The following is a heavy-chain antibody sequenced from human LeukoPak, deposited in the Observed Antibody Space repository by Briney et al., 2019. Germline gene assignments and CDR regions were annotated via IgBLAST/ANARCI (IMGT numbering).Heavy chain of an antibody. D-gene: IGHD3-10*01. V-gene: IGHV3-7*03. Sequence: GGSLRLSCAASGFSFSSYWMTWVRQAPGKGLEWVANIKQDGSEKYYVDSVKGRFTISRDNAKNSLYLQMNSLRAEDTALYYCAKGVRITMVRGAFDIWGQGTMVTVSS. CDR1: GFSFSSYW. CDR2: IKQDGSEK. J-gene: IGHJ3*02. CDR3: AKGVRITMVRGAFDI.